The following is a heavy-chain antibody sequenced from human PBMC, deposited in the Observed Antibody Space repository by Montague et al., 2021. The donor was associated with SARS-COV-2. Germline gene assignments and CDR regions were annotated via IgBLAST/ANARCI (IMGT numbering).Heavy chain of an antibody. CDR2: ISWHSGSI. J-gene: IGHJ4*02. CDR3: AKEDGSGSYYWGVFDY. V-gene: IGHV3-9*01. Sequence: SLRLSCAASGFTFDDYAMHLVRQAPGKGLEWVSGISWHSGSIGYADSVNVRFTISRDNAKNSLYLQMNSLRAEDTALYYCAKEDGSGSYYWGVFDYWGQGTLVTVSS. CDR1: GFTFDDYA. D-gene: IGHD3-10*01.